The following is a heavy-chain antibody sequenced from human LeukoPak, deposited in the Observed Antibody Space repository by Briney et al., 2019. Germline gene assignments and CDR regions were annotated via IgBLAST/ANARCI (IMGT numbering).Heavy chain of an antibody. CDR3: AKDSAYYLYYFDY. Sequence: GGSLRLSCAASGFTFTTYGMHWVRQAPGKGLERVAFIRFDGTNKYYADSVKGRFTISRDNSKNTVHLQMNSLTPEDTAVYYCAKDSAYYLYYFDYWGQGTLVTVSS. CDR1: GFTFTTYG. D-gene: IGHD3-22*01. V-gene: IGHV3-30*02. J-gene: IGHJ4*02. CDR2: IRFDGTNK.